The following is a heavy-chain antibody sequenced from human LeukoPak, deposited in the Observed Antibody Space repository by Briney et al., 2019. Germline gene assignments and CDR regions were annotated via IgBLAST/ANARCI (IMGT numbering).Heavy chain of an antibody. V-gene: IGHV3-74*03. CDR1: GFSFSNYW. J-gene: IGHJ4*02. CDR3: AREPDSRSAGELDY. Sequence: GGSLRLSCAASGFSFSNYWMHWVRQAPGKGLVWVSRISSDGSSTEYADSVKGRFTISRDNAKNTLYLQMNSLRAEDTAMYYCAREPDSRSAGELDYWGQGTLVTVS. CDR2: ISSDGSST. D-gene: IGHD6-13*01.